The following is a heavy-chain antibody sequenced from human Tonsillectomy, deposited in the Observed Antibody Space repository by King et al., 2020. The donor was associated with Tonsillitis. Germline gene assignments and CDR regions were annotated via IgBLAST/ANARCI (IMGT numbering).Heavy chain of an antibody. D-gene: IGHD3-22*01. Sequence: LQLQESGPGLVKPSETLSLTCSVSGGFIRSSSYYWDWIRQPPGKGLEWIGSIYYSGSTYYNPSLKSRVTISVDTSKNQFSLKLSSVTAADTAVYYCARLVTNYYDSSGYPLGWFDPWGQGTLVTVSS. CDR3: ARLVTNYYDSSGYPLGWFDP. CDR1: GGFIRSSSYY. J-gene: IGHJ5*02. V-gene: IGHV4-39*01. CDR2: IYYSGST.